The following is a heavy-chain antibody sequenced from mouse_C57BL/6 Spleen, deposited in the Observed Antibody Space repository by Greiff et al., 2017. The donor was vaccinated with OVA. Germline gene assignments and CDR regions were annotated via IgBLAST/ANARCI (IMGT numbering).Heavy chain of an antibody. Sequence: QVHVKQSGAELVRPGASVTLSCKASGYTFTDYEMHWVKQTPVHGLEWIGAIDPETGGTAYNQKFKGKAILTADKSSSTAYMELRSLTSEDSAVYYCTRSYYSNWAWFAYWGQGTLVTVSA. CDR2: IDPETGGT. J-gene: IGHJ3*01. D-gene: IGHD2-5*01. CDR1: GYTFTDYE. V-gene: IGHV1-15*01. CDR3: TRSYYSNWAWFAY.